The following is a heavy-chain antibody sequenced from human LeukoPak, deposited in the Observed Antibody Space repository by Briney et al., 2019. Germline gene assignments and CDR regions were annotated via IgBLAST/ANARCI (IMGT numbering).Heavy chain of an antibody. V-gene: IGHV1-18*01. CDR3: ARAQYYYESAPRRWFDP. D-gene: IGHD3-22*01. CDR1: GYTFTSYG. Sequence: ASVKVSCKASGYTFTSYGISWVRQAPGQGLEWMGWISAYNANTNYAQKLQGRVTMTTDTSTSTAYMGLSSLRSHDTAVYYCARAQYYYESAPRRWFDPWGQETLVTVSS. J-gene: IGHJ5*02. CDR2: ISAYNANT.